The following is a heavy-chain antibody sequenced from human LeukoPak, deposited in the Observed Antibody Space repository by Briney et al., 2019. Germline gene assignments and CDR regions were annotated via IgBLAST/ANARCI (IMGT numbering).Heavy chain of an antibody. D-gene: IGHD3-3*01. Sequence: ASVKVSCKASGYTFTSYDINWVRRATGQGLEWVGWMNPNSGNTGYAQKFQGRVTMTRNTSISTAYMELSCLRSEDTAVYYCARAYFWRVEHYYYYYGMDVWGQGTTVTVS. CDR2: MNPNSGNT. J-gene: IGHJ6*02. CDR1: GYTFTSYD. V-gene: IGHV1-8*01. CDR3: ARAYFWRVEHYYYYYGMDV.